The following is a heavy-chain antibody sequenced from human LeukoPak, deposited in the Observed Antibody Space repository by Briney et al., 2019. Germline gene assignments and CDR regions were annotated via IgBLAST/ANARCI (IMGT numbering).Heavy chain of an antibody. V-gene: IGHV4-59*08. CDR3: ARHTYCGGDCPLYDY. Sequence: SSETLSLTCTVSGGSISSYYWSWIRQPPGKGLEWIGYIYYSGSTNYNPSLKSRVTISVDTSKNQFSLKLSSVTAADTAVYYCARHTYCGGDCPLYDYWGQGTLVTVSS. CDR2: IYYSGST. CDR1: GGSISSYY. J-gene: IGHJ4*02. D-gene: IGHD2-21*02.